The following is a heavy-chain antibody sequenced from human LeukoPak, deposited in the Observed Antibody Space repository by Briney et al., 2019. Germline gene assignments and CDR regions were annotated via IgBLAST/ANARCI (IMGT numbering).Heavy chain of an antibody. CDR2: IYYSGST. Sequence: SETLSLTCTVSGDSISGSNCYWGWIRQPPGKGLEWIGSIYYSGSTYYNPSLKSRVTISVDTSKNQFSLKLSSVTAADTAVYYCAVGYSSGHPPDYWGQGTLVTVSS. CDR3: AVGYSSGHPPDY. CDR1: GDSISGSNCY. D-gene: IGHD3-22*01. V-gene: IGHV4-39*07. J-gene: IGHJ4*02.